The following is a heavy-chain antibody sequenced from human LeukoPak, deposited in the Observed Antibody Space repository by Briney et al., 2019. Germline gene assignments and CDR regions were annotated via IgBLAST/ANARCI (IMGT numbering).Heavy chain of an antibody. D-gene: IGHD1-26*01. CDR1: GGSLNNYY. Sequence: PSETLSLTCTVSGGSLNNYYWSWIRQPPGKGLEWIGSIYHSGSTNYNPSLKSRVTISVDTSKNQFSLKLSSVTAADTAVYYCARQWELRGWFDPWAREPWSPSPQ. J-gene: IGHJ5*02. CDR3: ARQWELRGWFDP. CDR2: IYHSGST. V-gene: IGHV4-59*08.